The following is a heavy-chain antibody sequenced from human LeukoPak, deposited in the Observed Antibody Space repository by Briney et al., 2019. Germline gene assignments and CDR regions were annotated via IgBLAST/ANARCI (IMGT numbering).Heavy chain of an antibody. Sequence: GGSLRLSCAASGFTLSSYSMNWVRQAPGKGLEWVSFISSSSSYVYYADSVKGRFSISRDNANNTLYLQMNGLRAEDTAVYYCARGVHYGMDVWGQGTTVSVS. CDR3: ARGVHYGMDV. CDR1: GFTLSSYS. D-gene: IGHD6-6*01. J-gene: IGHJ6*02. V-gene: IGHV3-21*01. CDR2: ISSSSSYV.